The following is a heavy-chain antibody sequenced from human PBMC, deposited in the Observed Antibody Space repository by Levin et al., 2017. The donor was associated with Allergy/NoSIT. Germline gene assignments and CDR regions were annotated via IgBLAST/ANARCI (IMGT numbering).Heavy chain of an antibody. Sequence: SQTLSLTCAVYGGSFSGYYWSWIRQPPGKGLEWIGEINHSGSTNYNPSLKSRVTISVDTSKNQFSLKLSSVTAADTAVYYCARVGPHIVGATTLSYFDYWGQGTLVTVSS. J-gene: IGHJ4*02. CDR3: ARVGPHIVGATTLSYFDY. D-gene: IGHD1-26*01. V-gene: IGHV4-34*01. CDR2: INHSGST. CDR1: GGSFSGYY.